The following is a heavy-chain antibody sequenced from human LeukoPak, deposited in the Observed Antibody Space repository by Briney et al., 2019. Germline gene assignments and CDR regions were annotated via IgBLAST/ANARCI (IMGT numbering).Heavy chain of an antibody. Sequence: ASVKVSCKASGYTVTGYYMHWERQAPGQGLEWMGWINPNSGGTYSAQKFQGWVTMTRDTSISTAYMELSRLTSDDTAVYYCARANALYCSSTSCLFDYWGQGTLVTVSS. D-gene: IGHD2-2*01. CDR3: ARANALYCSSTSCLFDY. CDR1: GYTVTGYY. J-gene: IGHJ4*02. V-gene: IGHV1-2*04. CDR2: INPNSGGT.